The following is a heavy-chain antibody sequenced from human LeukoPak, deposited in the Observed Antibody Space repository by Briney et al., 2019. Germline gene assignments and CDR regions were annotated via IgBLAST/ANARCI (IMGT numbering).Heavy chain of an antibody. Sequence: PGGSLRLSCVASEFTFSSYGMHWVRQAPGKGLEWVAFIRYDGSNTYYADSVKGRFTISRDNSKDLLYLQMNSLRAEDTAIYYCAKGWEAYCGGDCYSALDYWGQGTLVTVSS. CDR1: EFTFSSYG. D-gene: IGHD2-21*01. V-gene: IGHV3-30*02. CDR3: AKGWEAYCGGDCYSALDY. CDR2: IRYDGSNT. J-gene: IGHJ4*02.